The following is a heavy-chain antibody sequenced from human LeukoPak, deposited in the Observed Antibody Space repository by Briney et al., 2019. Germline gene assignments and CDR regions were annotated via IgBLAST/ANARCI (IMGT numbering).Heavy chain of an antibody. J-gene: IGHJ4*02. D-gene: IGHD3-22*01. Sequence: GASVKVSCKASGYTFTTYYIHWVRQAPGQGLEWMGMINPTRGCASYAQKFQDRVTMTRDTSTSTVYMELSGLTSEDTAVYYCARESHNVAWHLGGYWGQGTLVTVSS. CDR1: GYTFTTYY. V-gene: IGHV1-46*01. CDR2: INPTRGCA. CDR3: ARESHNVAWHLGGY.